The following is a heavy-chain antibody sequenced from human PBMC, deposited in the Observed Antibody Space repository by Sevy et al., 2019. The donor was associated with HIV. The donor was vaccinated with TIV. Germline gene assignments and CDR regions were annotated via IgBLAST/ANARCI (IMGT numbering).Heavy chain of an antibody. V-gene: IGHV4-30-4*01. CDR3: ARARIAAAGTCWFDP. Sequence: SETLSLTCTVSGGSISSGDYYWSWIRQPPGKGLEWIVYIYYSGSTYYNPSLKSRVTISVDTSKNQFSLKLSSVTAADTAVYYCARARIAAAGTCWFDPWGQGTLVTVSS. J-gene: IGHJ5*02. D-gene: IGHD6-13*01. CDR1: GGSISSGDYY. CDR2: IYYSGST.